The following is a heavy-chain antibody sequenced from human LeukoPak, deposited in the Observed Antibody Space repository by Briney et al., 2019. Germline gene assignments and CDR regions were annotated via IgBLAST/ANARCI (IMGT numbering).Heavy chain of an antibody. CDR1: GGSISSGGYY. CDR3: ARFPYCGGDCYP. D-gene: IGHD2-21*02. V-gene: IGHV4-31*03. J-gene: IGHJ4*02. Sequence: SETLSLTCTVSGGSISSGGYYWSWIRQHPGKGLEWIGYIYYSGSTYYNPSLKSRVTISVDTSKNQFSLKLSSVTAADTAVYYCARFPYCGGDCYPWGQGTLVTVSS. CDR2: IYYSGST.